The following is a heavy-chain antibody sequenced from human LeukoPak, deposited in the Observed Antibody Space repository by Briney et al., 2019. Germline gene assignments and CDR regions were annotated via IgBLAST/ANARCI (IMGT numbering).Heavy chain of an antibody. V-gene: IGHV4-59*01. Sequence: SGTLSLTCTVSVDSIRDYYCSCFRQPPGKGLGRIGYNYNTESTNYNPSNYSRFIISVDTSKIHFSLNQNSVTATATAVYYCARYHGYSYGHSFDMYGQGTRVIVSS. J-gene: IGHJ3*02. CDR2: NYNTEST. D-gene: IGHD5-18*01. CDR1: VDSIRDYY. CDR3: ARYHGYSYGHSFDM.